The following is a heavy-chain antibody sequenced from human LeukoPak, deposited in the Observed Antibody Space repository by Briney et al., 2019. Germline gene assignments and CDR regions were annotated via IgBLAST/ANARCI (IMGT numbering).Heavy chain of an antibody. V-gene: IGHV4-59*01. CDR3: ARAGDFYGDYGKDPFDY. J-gene: IGHJ4*02. CDR1: GGSISSYY. Sequence: SETLSPTCTVSGGSISSYYWSWIRQPPGKGLEWIGYIYYSGSTNYNPSLKSRVTISVDTSKNQFSLKLSSVTAADTAVYYCARAGDFYGDYGKDPFDYWGQGTLVTVSS. D-gene: IGHD4-17*01. CDR2: IYYSGST.